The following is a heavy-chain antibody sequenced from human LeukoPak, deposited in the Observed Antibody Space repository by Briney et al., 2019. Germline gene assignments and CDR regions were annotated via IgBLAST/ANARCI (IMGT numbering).Heavy chain of an antibody. Sequence: GGSLRLSCAASGFTFSSYAMSWVRQAPGKGLEWVSAISGSGGSTYYADSVKGRFTISRDNSKNTLYLQMNSLRAEDTAVYYCANGGDFWSGYYTGLDYWGQGTLVTVSS. CDR3: ANGGDFWSGYYTGLDY. J-gene: IGHJ4*02. CDR2: ISGSGGST. V-gene: IGHV3-23*01. D-gene: IGHD3-3*01. CDR1: GFTFSSYA.